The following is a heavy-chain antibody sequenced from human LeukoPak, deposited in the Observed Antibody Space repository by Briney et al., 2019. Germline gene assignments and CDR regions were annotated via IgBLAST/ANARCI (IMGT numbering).Heavy chain of an antibody. D-gene: IGHD6-13*01. J-gene: IGHJ4*02. CDR1: GFTFSSYA. Sequence: PGGSLRLSCAASGFTFSSYAMSWVRQAPGEGLEWVSAISGSGGSTYYADSVKGRFTISRDNSKNTLYLQMNSLRAEDTAVYYCAKTGYSSSWDEGYFDYWGQGTLVTVSS. CDR2: ISGSGGST. V-gene: IGHV3-23*01. CDR3: AKTGYSSSWDEGYFDY.